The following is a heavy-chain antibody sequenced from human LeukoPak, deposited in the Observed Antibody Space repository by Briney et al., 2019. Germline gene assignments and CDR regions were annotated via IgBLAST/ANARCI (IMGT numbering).Heavy chain of an antibody. CDR2: IYYSGST. CDR1: GGSISSYY. Sequence: PSETLSLTCTVSGGSISSYYWSWIRQPPGKGLEWIGYIYYSGSTNYNPSLKSRVTISVDTSKNQFSLKLSSVTAADTAVYYCARVPASAAPPPLYYYYYYMDVWGKGTTVTVSS. V-gene: IGHV4-59*01. CDR3: ARVPASAAPPPLYYYYYYMDV. J-gene: IGHJ6*03.